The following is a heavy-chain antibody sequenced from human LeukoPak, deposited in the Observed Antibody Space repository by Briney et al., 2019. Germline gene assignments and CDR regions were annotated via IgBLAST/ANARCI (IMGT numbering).Heavy chain of an antibody. Sequence: GGSLRLSCAASGFTFSSYAMHWVRQAPGKGLEWVAVISYDGSNKYYADSVKGRFTISRDNSKNTLYLQMNSLRAEDTAVYYFAEDMVSYVIAKAWYRGGFDYWGQGTLVTVSS. V-gene: IGHV3-30*04. D-gene: IGHD1-26*01. J-gene: IGHJ4*02. CDR3: AEDMVSYVIAKAWYRGGFDY. CDR2: ISYDGSNK. CDR1: GFTFSSYA.